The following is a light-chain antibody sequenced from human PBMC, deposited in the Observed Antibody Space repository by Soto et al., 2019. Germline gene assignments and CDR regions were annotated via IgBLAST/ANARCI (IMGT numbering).Light chain of an antibody. V-gene: IGLV1-47*01. CDR1: SSNIGSNY. Sequence: SALPQPPSASGTPGQRVTISCSGSSSNIGSNYVYWYQQLPGTAPKLLIYRNNQRPSGVPDRFSGSKSGTSASLAISGLRSEDEADYYCAAWDDSLSAHYVFGTGTKVTVL. CDR2: RNN. J-gene: IGLJ1*01. CDR3: AAWDDSLSAHYV.